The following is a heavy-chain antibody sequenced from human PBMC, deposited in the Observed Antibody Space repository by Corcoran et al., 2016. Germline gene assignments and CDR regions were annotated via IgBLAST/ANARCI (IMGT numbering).Heavy chain of an antibody. D-gene: IGHD3-22*01. Sequence: QVQLVESGGGVVQPGRSLRLSCAASGFTFSSYGMHWVRQAPGKGLEWVAVIWYDGSNKYYADSVKGRFTIYRDNSKNTLYLQMNSLRAEDTAVYYCAREITMIVVVHYGMDVWGQGTTVTVSS. CDR3: AREITMIVVVHYGMDV. CDR2: IWYDGSNK. CDR1: GFTFSSYG. J-gene: IGHJ6*02. V-gene: IGHV3-33*01.